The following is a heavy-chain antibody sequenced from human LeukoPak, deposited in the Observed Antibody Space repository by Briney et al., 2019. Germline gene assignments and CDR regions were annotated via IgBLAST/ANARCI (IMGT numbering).Heavy chain of an antibody. CDR2: IYTSGST. CDR3: ARGPPEYCSGGSCYSGRNWFDP. Sequence: SETLSLTCTVSGGSISSTTHYWGWIRQPPGKGLEWIGRIYTSGSTNYNPSLKSRVTMSVDTSKNQFSLKLSSVTAADTAVYYCARGPPEYCSGGSCYSGRNWFDPWGQGTLVTVSS. CDR1: GGSISSTTHY. J-gene: IGHJ5*02. V-gene: IGHV4-39*07. D-gene: IGHD2-15*01.